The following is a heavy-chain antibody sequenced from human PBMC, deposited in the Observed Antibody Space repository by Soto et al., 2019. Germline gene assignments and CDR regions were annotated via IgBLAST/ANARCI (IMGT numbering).Heavy chain of an antibody. D-gene: IGHD6-13*01. CDR2: ISWNSGSI. Sequence: EVQLVESGGGLVQPGRSLRLSCAASGFTFDDYAMHWVRQAPGKGLEWVSGISWNSGSIGYADSVKGRFTISRDNAKNSLYLQMNSLRAEDTALYYCAKDSSRWGDYYYYMDVWGKGTTFTVSS. CDR3: AKDSSRWGDYYYYMDV. J-gene: IGHJ6*03. V-gene: IGHV3-9*01. CDR1: GFTFDDYA.